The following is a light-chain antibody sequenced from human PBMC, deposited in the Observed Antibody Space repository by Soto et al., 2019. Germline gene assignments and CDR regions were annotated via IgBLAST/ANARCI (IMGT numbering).Light chain of an antibody. J-gene: IGKJ1*01. CDR2: GAS. V-gene: IGKV3-15*01. CDR3: QQYGSSPPT. Sequence: IVITQSPATLSVDPGERATHACSASQTVSSNLAWYQQKPGQAPRLRTYGASTRATGIPARFSGSGSGTDFTLTISRLEPEDFAVYYCQQYGSSPPTFGQGTKVDI. CDR1: QTVSSN.